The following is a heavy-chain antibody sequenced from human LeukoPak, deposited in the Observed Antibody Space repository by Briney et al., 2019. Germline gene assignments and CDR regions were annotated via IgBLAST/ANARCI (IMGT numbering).Heavy chain of an antibody. CDR3: ARDVADQRDDAFDI. V-gene: IGHV1-2*02. CDR2: INPNSGGT. J-gene: IGHJ3*02. Sequence: GASVKVSCKASGYTFTGYYMHWVRQAPGQGLEWMGWINPNSGGTNYAQKFQGRVTMTRDTSISTAYMELSRLRSDDTAVYYCARDVADQRDDAFDIWGQGTMVTVSS. CDR1: GYTFTGYY. D-gene: IGHD6-13*01.